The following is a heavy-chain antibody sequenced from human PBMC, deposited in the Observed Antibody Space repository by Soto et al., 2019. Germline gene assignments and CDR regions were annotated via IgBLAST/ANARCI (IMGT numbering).Heavy chain of an antibody. CDR3: ARELNYYGSGSLIDY. Sequence: QVQLVESGGGVVQPGRSLRLSCAASGFTFSSYAMHWVRQAPGKGLEWVAVISYDGSNKYYADSVKGRFTISRDNSKNTLYLQMNSLRAEDTAVYYCARELNYYGSGSLIDYWGQGTLVTVSS. V-gene: IGHV3-30-3*01. D-gene: IGHD3-10*01. CDR1: GFTFSSYA. J-gene: IGHJ4*02. CDR2: ISYDGSNK.